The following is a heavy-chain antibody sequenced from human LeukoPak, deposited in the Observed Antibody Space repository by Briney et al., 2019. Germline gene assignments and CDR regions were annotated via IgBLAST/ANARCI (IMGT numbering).Heavy chain of an antibody. Sequence: PGGSLRLSCAASGFTFSSYAMSWVRQAPGKGLEWVSAISGSGGSTYYADSVKGRFTISRDNSKNTLYLEMNSLRAEDTAVYYCAKGRSYGSGHYYNEDYFDYWGQGTLATVSS. CDR1: GFTFSSYA. V-gene: IGHV3-23*01. D-gene: IGHD3-10*01. CDR3: AKGRSYGSGHYYNEDYFDY. J-gene: IGHJ4*02. CDR2: ISGSGGST.